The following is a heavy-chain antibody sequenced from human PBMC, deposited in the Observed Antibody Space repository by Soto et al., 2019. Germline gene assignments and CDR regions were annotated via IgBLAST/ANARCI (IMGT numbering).Heavy chain of an antibody. D-gene: IGHD3-10*01. CDR1: GYTFTAYY. V-gene: IGHV1-2*02. CDR2: INTKFGDT. Sequence: QVQLVQSGAEVKEPGDSVRVSCEASGYTFTAYYIHWVRQAPGLGLEWMGWINTKFGDTTYAQDFQGRVSMTRDMSVSTVYMELSRLTSDDTAIYYCARNMDYYYGPGSGNGHGFWGQGTTVTVFS. CDR3: ARNMDYYYGPGSGNGHGF. J-gene: IGHJ6*02.